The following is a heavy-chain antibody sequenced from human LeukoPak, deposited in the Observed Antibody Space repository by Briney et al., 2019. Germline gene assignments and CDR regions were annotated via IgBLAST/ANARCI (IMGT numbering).Heavy chain of an antibody. J-gene: IGHJ4*02. CDR1: GFSVSSSY. D-gene: IGHD2-21*01. Sequence: GGSLRLSCTASGFSVSSSYMYWVRQAPGKGLEWVSFFYRGDTTYYAESVRGRFTISRDNTKNTLYLLMNSLIPEDTAVYYCAREVISIPSYFDSWGQGTLVTVSS. CDR3: AREVISIPSYFDS. V-gene: IGHV3-53*01. CDR2: FYRGDTT.